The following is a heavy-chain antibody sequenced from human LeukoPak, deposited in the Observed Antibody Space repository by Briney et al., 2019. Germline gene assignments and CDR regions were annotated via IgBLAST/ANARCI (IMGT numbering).Heavy chain of an antibody. CDR1: GFTFDDRG. J-gene: IGHJ3*02. CDR3: ARAKRNGFDI. V-gene: IGHV3-20*04. Sequence: GGSLRLSCAASGFTFDDRGMSWVRQAPGKGLEWVSGIKWDGGRTGYADFVKGRFTISRDNAKNSVYLQMNSLRAEDTAVYYCARAKRNGFDIWGQGTMVTVSS. CDR2: IKWDGGRT.